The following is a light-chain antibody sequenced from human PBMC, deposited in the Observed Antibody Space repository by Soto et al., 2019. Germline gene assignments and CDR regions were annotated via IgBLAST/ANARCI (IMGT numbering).Light chain of an antibody. CDR2: SAS. Sequence: EIVLTQSPGTLSLSPGERVTLSCRASHSVPTNYLAWYQQKPGQSPRLLIYSASTRATGIPDRFSGSGSGTDFTLTISRLEPEDFAVYYCQQYGSSPPSSTFGQGTRLEIK. CDR1: HSVPTNY. J-gene: IGKJ5*01. V-gene: IGKV3-20*01. CDR3: QQYGSSPPSST.